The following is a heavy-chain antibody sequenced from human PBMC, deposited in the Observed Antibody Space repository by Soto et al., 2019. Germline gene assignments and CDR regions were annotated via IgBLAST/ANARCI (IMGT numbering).Heavy chain of an antibody. CDR3: ARDNEWLLLDY. J-gene: IGHJ4*02. CDR1: GGSVSSGSYY. Sequence: PSGTLSLTCTVSGGSVSSGSYYWSWIRQPPGKGLEWIGYIHYSGSTNYNPSLKNRVTISVDTSKNQFYVKLSSVTAADTAVYYCARDNEWLLLDYWGQGTLVTVSS. CDR2: IHYSGST. D-gene: IGHD5-12*01. V-gene: IGHV4-61*01.